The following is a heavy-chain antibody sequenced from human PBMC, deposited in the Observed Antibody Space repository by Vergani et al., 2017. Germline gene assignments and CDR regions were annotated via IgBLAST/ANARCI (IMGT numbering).Heavy chain of an antibody. V-gene: IGHV3-23*01. D-gene: IGHD2-2*01. CDR1: GFTFNSYA. CDR3: AKVCGSTSCPYGGGAFDV. Sequence: QLLESGGGLIQPGGSLRLSCAASGFTFNSYAMTWVRQAPGKGLEWVSGINNNGGSTYYADPVKGRFTISRDNSKNTLYLQMTDLRAEDTATYYCAKVCGSTSCPYGGGAFDVLGHGTMVTVSS. CDR2: INNNGGST. J-gene: IGHJ3*01.